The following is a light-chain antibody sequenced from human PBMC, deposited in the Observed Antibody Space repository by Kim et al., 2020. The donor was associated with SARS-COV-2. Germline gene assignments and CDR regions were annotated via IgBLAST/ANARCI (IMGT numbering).Light chain of an antibody. CDR2: AAS. V-gene: IGKV3-15*01. Sequence: EIVMTQSPATLSVSPGERATLSCRASQSVSSNLAWYQQNPGQAPRLLIYAASTRATGIPARFSGSGSGTEFTLTLSSLQSEDFAVYYCQQYNNWPLTFGGGTKVDIK. CDR3: QQYNNWPLT. J-gene: IGKJ4*01. CDR1: QSVSSN.